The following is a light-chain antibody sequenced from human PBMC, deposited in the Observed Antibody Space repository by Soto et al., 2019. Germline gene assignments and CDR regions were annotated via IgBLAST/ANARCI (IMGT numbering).Light chain of an antibody. CDR2: YDS. V-gene: IGLV3-21*04. CDR3: QVWDGSSDQQV. Sequence: SYELTQPPSVSVAPGETARIACGGTNIGSESVHWYQQKPGQAPVLIIYYDSARPSGIPERFSGSNSGNTATLIISRVEAGDEADYYCQVWDGSSDQQVFGGGTKLTVL. J-gene: IGLJ3*02. CDR1: NIGSES.